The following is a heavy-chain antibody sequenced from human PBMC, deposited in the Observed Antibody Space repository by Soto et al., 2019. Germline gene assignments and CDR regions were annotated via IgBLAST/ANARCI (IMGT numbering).Heavy chain of an antibody. Sequence: GGSLRLSCAASGFTFSSYSMNCVRQAPGKGLEWVSSISSSSSYIYYADSVKGRFTISRDNAKNSLYLQMNSLRAEDTAVYYCARDTVSSWAYYYYYYGMDVWGQGTTVTVSS. D-gene: IGHD6-13*01. CDR1: GFTFSSYS. CDR2: ISSSSSYI. V-gene: IGHV3-21*01. J-gene: IGHJ6*02. CDR3: ARDTVSSWAYYYYYYGMDV.